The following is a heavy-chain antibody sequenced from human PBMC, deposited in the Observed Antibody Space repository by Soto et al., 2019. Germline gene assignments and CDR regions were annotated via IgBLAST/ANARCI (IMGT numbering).Heavy chain of an antibody. D-gene: IGHD3-3*01. Sequence: ASVKVSCKASGYTFTSYDINWVRQATGQALEWMGWMDPNSGNTGYAQKFQGRVTMTRNTSISTAYMELSSLRSEDTAVYYCARAGLEWLLGYYYYGMDVWGQGTTVTVSS. V-gene: IGHV1-8*01. CDR1: GYTFTSYD. CDR2: MDPNSGNT. CDR3: ARAGLEWLLGYYYYGMDV. J-gene: IGHJ6*02.